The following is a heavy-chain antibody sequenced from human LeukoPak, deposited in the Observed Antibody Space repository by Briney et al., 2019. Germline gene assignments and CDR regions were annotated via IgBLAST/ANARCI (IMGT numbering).Heavy chain of an antibody. Sequence: ASVKVSCKSSGYTFTYYYLHWVRQAPGQGREWMGWINPNSGGTNFAQKFQGRVTMTRDRYISTAYMELRRLRSDDTAVYYCARDNVYSGYDLLGGFGTGGQGTRVTVPS. CDR3: ARDNVYSGYDLLGGFGT. D-gene: IGHD5-12*01. J-gene: IGHJ4*02. V-gene: IGHV1-2*02. CDR1: GYTFTYYY. CDR2: INPNSGGT.